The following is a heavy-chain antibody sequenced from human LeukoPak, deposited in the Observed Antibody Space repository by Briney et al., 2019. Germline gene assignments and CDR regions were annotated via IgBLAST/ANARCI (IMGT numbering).Heavy chain of an antibody. CDR1: GFSFSFYP. V-gene: IGHV3-48*02. Sequence: AGGSLRLSCEASGFSFSFYPMNWVRQAPGKALEWLSYISRDSSVIYYADSVKGRFTISRDNDKSSLSLQMNGLRDEDTAVYYCARDQGLYMGPYYFDYWGRGTLVTVSS. CDR3: ARDQGLYMGPYYFDY. D-gene: IGHD6-25*01. CDR2: ISRDSSVI. J-gene: IGHJ4*02.